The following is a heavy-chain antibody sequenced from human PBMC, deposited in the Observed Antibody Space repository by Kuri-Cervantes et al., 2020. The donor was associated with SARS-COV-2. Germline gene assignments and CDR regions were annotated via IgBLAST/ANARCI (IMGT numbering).Heavy chain of an antibody. CDR1: GFSLTTSGMC. CDR3: ARTTIFGVVIRPFDY. CDR2: IDWDDDK. V-gene: IGHV2-70*11. J-gene: IGHJ4*02. Sequence: SGPTLVKPTQTLTLTCTFSGFSLTTSGMCVAWIRQPPGKALEWLARIDWDDDKYYSTSLKTRLTISKDTSKNQVVLTMTNMDPVDTATYYCARTTIFGVVIRPFDYWGQGTLVTVSS. D-gene: IGHD3-3*01.